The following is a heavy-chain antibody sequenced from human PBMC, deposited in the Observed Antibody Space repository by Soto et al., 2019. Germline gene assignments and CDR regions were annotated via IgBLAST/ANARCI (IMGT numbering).Heavy chain of an antibody. CDR3: ASWTYYYDSSGYNYYYYGMDV. V-gene: IGHV1-69*02. CDR2: IIPILGIA. Sequence: GASVKVSCKASGGSFSSYTISWVRQAPGQGLEWMGRIIPILGIANYAQKFQGRVTITADKSTSTAYMELSSLRSEDTAVYYCASWTYYYDSSGYNYYYYGMDVWGQGTTVTVSS. CDR1: GGSFSSYT. D-gene: IGHD3-22*01. J-gene: IGHJ6*02.